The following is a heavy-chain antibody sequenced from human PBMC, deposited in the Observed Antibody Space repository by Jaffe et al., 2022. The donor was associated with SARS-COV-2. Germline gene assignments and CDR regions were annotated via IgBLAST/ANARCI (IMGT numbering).Heavy chain of an antibody. Sequence: EVQLLESGGGLVQPGGSLRLSCAASGLTFSNYAMSWVRQAPGKGLEWVSLINSGGSTTYYADSVKGRFTISRDNSKNTLYLQMNSLRAEDTATYYCTTTYSSSWYAYWGQGTLVTVSS. CDR2: INSGGSTT. CDR3: TTTYSSSWYAY. D-gene: IGHD6-13*01. CDR1: GLTFSNYA. J-gene: IGHJ4*02. V-gene: IGHV3-23*03.